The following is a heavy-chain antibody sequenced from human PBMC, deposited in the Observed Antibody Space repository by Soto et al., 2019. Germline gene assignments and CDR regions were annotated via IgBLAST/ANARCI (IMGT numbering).Heavy chain of an antibody. CDR3: AKDFRAVAGVYYFDY. CDR2: ISWNSGSI. Sequence: PGGSLRLSCAASGFTFDDYAMHWVRQAPGKGLEWVSGISWNSGSIGYADFVKGRFTISRDNAKNSLYLQMNSLRADDTALFYCAKDFRAVAGVYYFDYWGQGTLVTVSS. J-gene: IGHJ4*02. D-gene: IGHD6-19*01. CDR1: GFTFDDYA. V-gene: IGHV3-9*01.